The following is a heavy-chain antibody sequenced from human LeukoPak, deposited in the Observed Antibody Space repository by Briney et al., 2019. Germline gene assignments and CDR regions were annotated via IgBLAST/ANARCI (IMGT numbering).Heavy chain of an antibody. CDR1: GYIFTTYH. V-gene: IGHV1-46*01. CDR2: LNPSGGAT. Sequence: GPVKVSCKASGYIFTTYHIHWVRQAPGQGLEWMGILNPSGGATRYAQQFQGRVTMTRDTSTSTVYMDLSSLTSEDTAVYYCARDSSMGYYYMDVWGKGTTVTVSS. D-gene: IGHD6-6*01. CDR3: ARDSSMGYYYMDV. J-gene: IGHJ6*03.